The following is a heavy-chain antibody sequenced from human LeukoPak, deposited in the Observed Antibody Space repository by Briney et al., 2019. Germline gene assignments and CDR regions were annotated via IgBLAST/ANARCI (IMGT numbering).Heavy chain of an antibody. CDR1: GFTFSSYS. Sequence: GGSLRLSCAASGFTFSSYSMNWVRQAPGKGLEWVSYISSSSSTIYYADSVKGRFTISRDNAKNSLYLQMNGLRAEDTAVYYCARDLVRSGEYWFDPWGQGTLVTVSS. CDR3: ARDLVRSGEYWFDP. D-gene: IGHD6-25*01. V-gene: IGHV3-48*04. CDR2: ISSSSSTI. J-gene: IGHJ5*02.